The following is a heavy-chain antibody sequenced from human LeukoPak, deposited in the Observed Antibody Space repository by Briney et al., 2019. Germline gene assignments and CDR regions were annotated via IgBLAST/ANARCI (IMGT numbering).Heavy chain of an antibody. CDR1: GGSISSSSYY. CDR2: IYYSGST. Sequence: SETLSLTCTVSGGSISSSSYYWGWIRQPPGEGLEWIGSIYYSGSTYYNPSLESRVTISVDTSKNQFSLKLSSVTAADTAVYYCAVIVGATHFDYWGQGTLVTVSS. V-gene: IGHV4-39*01. J-gene: IGHJ4*02. D-gene: IGHD1-26*01. CDR3: AVIVGATHFDY.